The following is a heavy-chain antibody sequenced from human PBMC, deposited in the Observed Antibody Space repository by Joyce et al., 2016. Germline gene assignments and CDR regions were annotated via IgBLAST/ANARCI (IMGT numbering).Heavy chain of an antibody. CDR2: MDPSDAYT. J-gene: IGHJ5*02. CDR3: ARPRYCSGGSCLNWFDP. V-gene: IGHV5-10-1*01. CDR1: GYSFTSYW. Sequence: EVQLVQSGAEVKKPGESLRISCTGSGYSFTSYWINWVRQMPGKGLEWMGMMDPSDAYTNYSPSFQGHVTISADKSISTAYLQWSSLKASDTAMYYCARPRYCSGGSCLNWFDPWGQGTLVTVSS. D-gene: IGHD2-15*01.